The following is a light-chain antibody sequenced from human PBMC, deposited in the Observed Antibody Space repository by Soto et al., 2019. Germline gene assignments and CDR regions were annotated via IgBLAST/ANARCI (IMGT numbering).Light chain of an antibody. CDR2: GAS. V-gene: IGKV3-20*01. CDR1: QSVSSSY. J-gene: IGKJ2*01. CDR3: QQYGTSYT. Sequence: EIVLTQSPGTLSLSPGERVTLSCRASQSVSSSYLAWYQQKPDQAPRLLIYGASSRATGIPDRFSGSGSGTDFTLTISRLEPEDFAVYYCQQYGTSYTFGQGTKVEIK.